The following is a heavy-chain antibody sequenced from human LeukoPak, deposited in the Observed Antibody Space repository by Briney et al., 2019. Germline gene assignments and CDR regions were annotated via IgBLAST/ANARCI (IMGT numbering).Heavy chain of an antibody. V-gene: IGHV4-59*01. CDR2: IYYSGGT. J-gene: IGHJ4*02. Sequence: SETLSLTCTVSGGSISSYYWSWIRQPPGKGLERIGYIYYSGGTNYNPSLKSRVTISVDTSKNQFSLKLSSVTAADTAVYYCARDRRGVGAAPFDYWGQGTLVTVSS. CDR3: ARDRRGVGAAPFDY. CDR1: GGSISSYY. D-gene: IGHD1-26*01.